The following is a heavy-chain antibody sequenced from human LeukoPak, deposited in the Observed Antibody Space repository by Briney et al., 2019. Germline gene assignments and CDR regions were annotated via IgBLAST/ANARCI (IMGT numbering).Heavy chain of an antibody. D-gene: IGHD5-18*01. J-gene: IGHJ4*02. CDR1: GFTVSSNY. V-gene: IGHV3-53*01. CDR2: IYSGGST. Sequence: GGSLRLSCAASGFTVSSNYMSWVRQAPGKGLEWVSVIYSGGSTYYADSVKGRFTISRDNSKNTLYLQMNSLRAEDTAVYYCASYPRGYSYGYVDYWGQGTLVTVSS. CDR3: ASYPRGYSYGYVDY.